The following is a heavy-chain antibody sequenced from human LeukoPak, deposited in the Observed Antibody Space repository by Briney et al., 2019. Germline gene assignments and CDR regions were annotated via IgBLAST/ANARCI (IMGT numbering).Heavy chain of an antibody. V-gene: IGHV1-46*01. Sequence: ASVKVSCKASGYTFSSYYMDWVRQAPGQGLEWMGIINPSGGSTSYAQKFQDRVTMTRDMSTSTVYMELSSLRSEDTAVYYCARDAYSGYYDSSGYRQFDYWGQGTLVTVSS. CDR3: ARDAYSGYYDSSGYRQFDY. CDR1: GYTFSSYY. J-gene: IGHJ4*02. D-gene: IGHD3-22*01. CDR2: INPSGGST.